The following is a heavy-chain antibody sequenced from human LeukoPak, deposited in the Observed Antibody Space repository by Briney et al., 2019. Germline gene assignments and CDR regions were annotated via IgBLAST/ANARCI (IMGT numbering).Heavy chain of an antibody. V-gene: IGHV3-74*01. CDR3: AKGVYGSGSYYNGDY. CDR2: INSDGSST. CDR1: GFTFSSYW. Sequence: GGSLRLSCAASGFTFSSYWMHWVRQAPGKGLVWVSRINSDGSSTSYADSVKGRFTISRDNAKNTLYLQMNSLRAEDTAVYYCAKGVYGSGSYYNGDYWGQGTLVTVSS. D-gene: IGHD3-10*01. J-gene: IGHJ4*02.